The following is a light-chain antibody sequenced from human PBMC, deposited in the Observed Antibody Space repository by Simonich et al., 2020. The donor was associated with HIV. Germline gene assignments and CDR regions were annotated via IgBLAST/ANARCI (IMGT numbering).Light chain of an antibody. J-gene: IGKJ1*01. CDR2: GAS. CDR1: QSVSRK. V-gene: IGKV3-15*01. CDR3: QQYNNWPPWT. Sequence: EIVMTQSPATLSVSPGERATLSCRASQSVSRKLAWYQQRLGQAPRLLIYGASTRATGIPARCRGSGSGSEFTLTISSLQSEDFAVYYCQQYNNWPPWTFGQGTKVEIK.